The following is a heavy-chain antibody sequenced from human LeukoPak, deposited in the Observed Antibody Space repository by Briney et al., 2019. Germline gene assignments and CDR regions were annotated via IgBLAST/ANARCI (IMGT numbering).Heavy chain of an antibody. CDR2: IIPILGTA. V-gene: IGHV1-69*11. J-gene: IGHJ4*02. CDR3: ARDPEYSSSSGDDY. CDR1: GGSFSSYV. Sequence: SVKVSCKASGGSFSSYVITWVRQAPGQGLEWMGRIIPILGTANYAQKFQGRVMITTDESTSTAYMELSSLRSEDTAVYYCARDPEYSSSSGDDYWGQGTLVTVSS. D-gene: IGHD6-6*01.